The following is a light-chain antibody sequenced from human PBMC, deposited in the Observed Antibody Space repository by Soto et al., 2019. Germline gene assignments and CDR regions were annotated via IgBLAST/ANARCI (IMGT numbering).Light chain of an antibody. CDR1: NSDIGNYNY. J-gene: IGLJ3*02. V-gene: IGLV2-11*01. CDR3: CSYPGSHTWV. Sequence: QSVLTQPRSVSGSPGQSVTISCTGTNSDIGNYNYVSWYQQHPGKAPKVMIYDVSKRPSGVPDRFSGSKSGNTASLTISGLHAEDEADYYCCSYPGSHTWVFGGGTKLTVL. CDR2: DVS.